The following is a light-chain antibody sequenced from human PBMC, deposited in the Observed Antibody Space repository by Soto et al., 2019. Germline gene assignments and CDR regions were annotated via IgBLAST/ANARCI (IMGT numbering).Light chain of an antibody. CDR1: SSDVGGYNY. J-gene: IGLJ2*01. V-gene: IGLV2-14*01. Sequence: QSALTQPASVSGSPGQSITISCTGTSSDVGGYNYVSWYQQDPGKAPKLMIYDVNNRPSGVSNRFSGSKSGNTASLTISGLQAEDEAYYYCSSYTRSSTLAVFGGGTKLTVL. CDR3: SSYTRSSTLAV. CDR2: DVN.